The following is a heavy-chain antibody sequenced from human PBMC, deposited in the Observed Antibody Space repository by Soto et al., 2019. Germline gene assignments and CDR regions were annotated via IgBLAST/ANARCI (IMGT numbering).Heavy chain of an antibody. CDR2: INHSGST. CDR1: GGCLSAYY. D-gene: IGHD3-10*01. J-gene: IGHJ6*04. CDR3: ARGAFLTYSRGSGSNYWYYGMEV. V-gene: IGHV4-34*01. Sequence: EIRPVPWVLYGGCLSAYYWHRIRPPLGKGLEWPGEINHSGSTNYNASLRSRVTISVDTSKKQFALKVNSVTAADTAVYYCARGAFLTYSRGSGSNYWYYGMEVRGRGTTVTVSS.